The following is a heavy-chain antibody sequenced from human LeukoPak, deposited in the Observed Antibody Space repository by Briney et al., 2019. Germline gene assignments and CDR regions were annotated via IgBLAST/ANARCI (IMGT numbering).Heavy chain of an antibody. V-gene: IGHV1-46*01. J-gene: IGHJ4*02. D-gene: IGHD6-19*01. CDR2: INPSGGST. Sequence: ASVKVSCKASGYTFTSYYVHWVRQAPGQGLEWMGIINPSGGSTSYAQKFQGRVTMTRDTSTSTVYMELSSLRSEDTAVYYCATAVAGQPFDYWGQGTLVTVSS. CDR3: ATAVAGQPFDY. CDR1: GYTFTSYY.